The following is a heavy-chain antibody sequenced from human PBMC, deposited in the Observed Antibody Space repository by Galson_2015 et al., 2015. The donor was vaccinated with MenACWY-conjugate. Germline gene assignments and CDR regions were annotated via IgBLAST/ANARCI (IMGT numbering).Heavy chain of an antibody. CDR3: ARDYRSTSSSWSSLDY. Sequence: SVKVSCKASGYTFTNYAMNWVRQAPGQGLEWMGWINTNTGNPTYAQGFTGRFVFSLDTSVSTAYLQISSLKAEDTAVYYCARDYRSTSSSWSSLDYWGQGTLVTVSS. CDR1: GYTFTNYA. V-gene: IGHV7-4-1*02. J-gene: IGHJ4*02. CDR2: INTNTGNP. D-gene: IGHD6-13*01.